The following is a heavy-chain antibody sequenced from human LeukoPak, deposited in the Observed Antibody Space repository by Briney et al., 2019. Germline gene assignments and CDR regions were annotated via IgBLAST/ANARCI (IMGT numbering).Heavy chain of an antibody. CDR3: ARGLSNVYDFNWFDS. CDR1: GGSFRSYY. V-gene: IGHV4-34*01. CDR2: INHSGST. D-gene: IGHD2/OR15-2a*01. J-gene: IGHJ5*01. Sequence: SETLSLTCSVSGGSFRSYYWSWIRQFAGKGLEWIGEINHSGSTNYNPSLKSRVTISVDTSKNQFSLKLSSVTAADTAVYYCARGLSNVYDFNWFDSWGQGTLVTVSS.